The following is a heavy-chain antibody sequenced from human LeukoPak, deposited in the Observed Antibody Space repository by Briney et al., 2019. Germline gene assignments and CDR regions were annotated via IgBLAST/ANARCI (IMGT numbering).Heavy chain of an antibody. D-gene: IGHD1-26*01. V-gene: IGHV3-74*01. CDR1: GFTFSNYG. J-gene: IGHJ3*02. Sequence: GGTLRLSCAASGFTFSNYGMSWVRQAPGKGLVWVSRIYSDGSRTNNADSVKGRFTISGDNAKNTLYLQMNSLRAEDTAVYYCARSGRGGAFDIWGQGTMVTVSS. CDR2: IYSDGSRT. CDR3: ARSGRGGAFDI.